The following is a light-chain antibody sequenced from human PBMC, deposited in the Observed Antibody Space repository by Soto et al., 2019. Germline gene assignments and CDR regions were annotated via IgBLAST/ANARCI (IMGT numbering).Light chain of an antibody. CDR2: DAA. J-gene: IGKJ1*01. V-gene: IGKV3-15*01. CDR3: QQYINWPRT. CDR1: QSISSN. Sequence: EIVMTQSPATLSVSPGERATLSCRASQSISSNLAWYQQKPGQAPRLLIYDAATRATGLPARFSGSGSGTEFTLTISSLQSEDFAIYYCQQYINWPRTFGQGTKVDIK.